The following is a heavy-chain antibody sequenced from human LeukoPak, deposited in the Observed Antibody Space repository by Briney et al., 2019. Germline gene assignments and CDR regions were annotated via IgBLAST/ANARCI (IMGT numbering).Heavy chain of an antibody. V-gene: IGHV3-53*01. CDR1: GFTVSTNY. D-gene: IGHD1-7*01. J-gene: IGHJ4*02. Sequence: GGSLRLSCAASGFTVSTNYMSWVRQAPGKGPECVSVIYSGGTTYYADSVKGRFIISRDNSKNTLYLQMNSLRAEDTAVYYCARAITGTTGPDDYWGQGTLVTVSS. CDR3: ARAITGTTGPDDY. CDR2: IYSGGTT.